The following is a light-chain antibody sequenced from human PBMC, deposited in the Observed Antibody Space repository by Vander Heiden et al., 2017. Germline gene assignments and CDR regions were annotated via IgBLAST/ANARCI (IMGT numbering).Light chain of an antibody. V-gene: IGKV3-11*01. CDR2: DAS. Sequence: IFFPLSPATRSLDPGERATICGRASQSISADLAGYKQKPGQAPRLLIYDASNRATGIPARFSGSGSGTDFTLTISNLEPEDFAVYYCQQRNSWPRTFGQGTKVEI. CDR1: QSISAD. J-gene: IGKJ2*01. CDR3: QQRNSWPRT.